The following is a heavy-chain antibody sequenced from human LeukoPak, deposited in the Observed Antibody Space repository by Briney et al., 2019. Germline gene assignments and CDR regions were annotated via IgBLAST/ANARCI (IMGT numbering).Heavy chain of an antibody. J-gene: IGHJ4*02. Sequence: SETLSLTCTVSGGSISSYHWSWIRQPPGKGLEWIGYIYYSGSTNYNPSLKSRVTISVDTSKNQFSLKLSSVTAADTAVYYCARDTGSGYYYLDYWGQGTLVTVSS. CDR2: IYYSGST. D-gene: IGHD3-22*01. CDR1: GGSISSYH. CDR3: ARDTGSGYYYLDY. V-gene: IGHV4-59*01.